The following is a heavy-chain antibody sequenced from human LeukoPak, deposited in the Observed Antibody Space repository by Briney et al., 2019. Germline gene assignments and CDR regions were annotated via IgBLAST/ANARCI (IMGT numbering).Heavy chain of an antibody. V-gene: IGHV3-7*01. CDR2: IKEDGSVN. CDR1: GFTFGTYW. CDR3: ARLSTVVTFDY. Sequence: GGSLRLSCAASGFTFGTYWMSWVRQAPGKGLEWVDNIKEDGSVNAYVDSVKGRFTVSRDNAKNSLDLQMHSLRVEDAAVYYCARLSTVVTFDYWGQGTLVTVSS. D-gene: IGHD4-23*01. J-gene: IGHJ4*02.